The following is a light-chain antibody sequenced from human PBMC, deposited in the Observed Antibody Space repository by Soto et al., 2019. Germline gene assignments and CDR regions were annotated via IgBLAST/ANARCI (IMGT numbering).Light chain of an antibody. V-gene: IGKV3-15*01. Sequence: EIMMTQSPATLSVSPGESATLSCRASPSVGSNLAWYQQKPGQSPRLLIYDASTRATGIPARFSGGGSGTEFTLTIDSLQSEDFAVYFCRQYNHWPSFGQGTK. J-gene: IGKJ2*01. CDR1: PSVGSN. CDR2: DAS. CDR3: RQYNHWPS.